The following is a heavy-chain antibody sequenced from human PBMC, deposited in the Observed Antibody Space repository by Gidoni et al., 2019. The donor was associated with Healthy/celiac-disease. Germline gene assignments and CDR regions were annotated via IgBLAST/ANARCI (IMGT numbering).Heavy chain of an antibody. Sequence: EVQLVEYGGGLGKPGGSLRPVGAPSGFTFSSYAMDWVRQPPGKGLEWVSSIGSSGSTIYYADSVKGRFTISRDNAKNSLYLQMNSLRAEDTAVYYCARDRYCGGDCYSFDWYFDLWGRGTLVTVSS. D-gene: IGHD2-21*02. CDR3: ARDRYCGGDCYSFDWYFDL. CDR2: IGSSGSTI. J-gene: IGHJ2*01. CDR1: GFTFSSYA. V-gene: IGHV3-21*01.